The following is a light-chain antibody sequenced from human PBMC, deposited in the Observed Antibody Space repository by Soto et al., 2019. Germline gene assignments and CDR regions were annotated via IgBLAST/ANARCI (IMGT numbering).Light chain of an antibody. V-gene: IGKV3-11*01. CDR3: QQRSNWPPIA. J-gene: IGKJ5*01. Sequence: EIVLTQSPATLSLSPGERATFFCRASQSVSSSLAWYQQKPGQAPRLLIYDASNRATGIPARFSGSGSGTDFTLTISSLEPEDFAVYYCQQRSNWPPIAFGQGTRLEIK. CDR1: QSVSSS. CDR2: DAS.